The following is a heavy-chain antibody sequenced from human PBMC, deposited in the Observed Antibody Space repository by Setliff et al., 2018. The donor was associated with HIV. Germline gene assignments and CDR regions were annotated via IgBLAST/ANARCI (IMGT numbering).Heavy chain of an antibody. CDR3: ARGPLRLEWLLTY. CDR1: GFTFSSYW. Sequence: GGSLRLSCAASGFTFSSYWMHWVRQAPGKGLVWVSRINSDGRSTSYADSVKGRFTTSRDNDKNTLYLQMNSLRAEDTAEYYCARGPLRLEWLLTYWGQGTLVTVSS. CDR2: INSDGRST. J-gene: IGHJ4*02. D-gene: IGHD3-3*01. V-gene: IGHV3-74*01.